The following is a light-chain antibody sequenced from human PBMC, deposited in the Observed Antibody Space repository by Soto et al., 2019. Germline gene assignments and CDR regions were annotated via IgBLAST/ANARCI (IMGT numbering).Light chain of an antibody. J-gene: IGKJ5*01. V-gene: IGKV1D-13*01. CDR1: QDISNN. CDR3: QQYNNWPPIT. CDR2: DAS. Sequence: QMTESPSCVAASVGDSVTITCRASQDISNNLGWFQQKPGKAPKLLIYDASTLESGVPSRFSGSRTGTEFTLTISSLQSEDFAVYFCQQYNNWPPITFGQGTRLEIK.